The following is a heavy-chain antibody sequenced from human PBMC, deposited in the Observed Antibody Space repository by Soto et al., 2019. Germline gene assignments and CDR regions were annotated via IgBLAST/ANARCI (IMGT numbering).Heavy chain of an antibody. J-gene: IGHJ4*02. CDR1: GYTFINYG. CDR2: ISAYNGNT. D-gene: IGHD1-26*01. CDR3: ARGGWELLRVGDY. V-gene: IGHV1-18*01. Sequence: ASVKVSCKASGYTFINYGINWVRQAPGQGREWMGWISAYNGNTNYAQKLQGRVTMTTDTSTSTAYMELRSVRSDDTAVYYCARGGWELLRVGDYWGQGTLVTVSS.